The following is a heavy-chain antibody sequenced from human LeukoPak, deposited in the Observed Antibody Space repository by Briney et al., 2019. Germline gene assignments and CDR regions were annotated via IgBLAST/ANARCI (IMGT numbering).Heavy chain of an antibody. CDR1: GYTFTGYY. Sequence: ASVKVSCKASGYTFTGYYMHWVRQAPGQGLEWMGWINPNSGGTNYAQKFQGRVTMTRDTSISKDYMELSRLRSEDTAVYYCARGRNYYDSGGYYYEGDAFDIWGQGTMVTVSS. V-gene: IGHV1-2*02. D-gene: IGHD3-22*01. J-gene: IGHJ3*02. CDR3: ARGRNYYDSGGYYYEGDAFDI. CDR2: INPNSGGT.